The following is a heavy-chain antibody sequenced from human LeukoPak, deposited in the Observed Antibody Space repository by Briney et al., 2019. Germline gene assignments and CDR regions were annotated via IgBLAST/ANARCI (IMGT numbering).Heavy chain of an antibody. V-gene: IGHV1-8*02. D-gene: IGHD3-22*01. CDR3: ARAPEIDSSGSYTDY. Sequence: GASVKVSCKASGYTFTSYDIKLLRQATGQGLEWMGWMNPNSGNTGYAQKFQGRVTMTRNTSIITAYMELSSLRSEDTAVYYCARAPEIDSSGSYTDYWGQGTLVTVSS. CDR1: GYTFTSYD. CDR2: MNPNSGNT. J-gene: IGHJ4*02.